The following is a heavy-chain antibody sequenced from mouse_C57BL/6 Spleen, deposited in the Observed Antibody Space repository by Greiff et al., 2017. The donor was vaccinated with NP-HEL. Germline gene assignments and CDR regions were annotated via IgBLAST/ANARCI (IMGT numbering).Heavy chain of an antibody. D-gene: IGHD2-4*01. CDR2: ISYSGST. CDR3: ARCYDYSAWFAY. Sequence: ESGPGMVKPSQSLSLTCTVTGYSITSGYDWHWIRHFPGNKLEWMGYISYSGSTNYNPSLKSRISITHDTSKNHFFLKLNSVTTEDTATYYCARCYDYSAWFAYGGQGTLVTVSA. CDR1: GYSITSGYD. V-gene: IGHV3-1*01. J-gene: IGHJ3*01.